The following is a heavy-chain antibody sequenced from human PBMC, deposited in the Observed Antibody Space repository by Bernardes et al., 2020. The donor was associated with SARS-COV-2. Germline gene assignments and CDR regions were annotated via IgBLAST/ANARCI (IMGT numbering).Heavy chain of an antibody. CDR1: GYTFTSYY. V-gene: IGHV1-46*01. Sequence: ASVKVSCKASGYTFTSYYMHWVRQAPGQGLEWMGIINPSGGSTSYAQKFQGRVTMTRDTSTSTVYMELSSLRSEDTAVYYCARVSLRSMVPARIYYYYGMDVWGQGTTVTVSS. J-gene: IGHJ6*02. D-gene: IGHD2-2*01. CDR3: ARVSLRSMVPARIYYYYGMDV. CDR2: INPSGGST.